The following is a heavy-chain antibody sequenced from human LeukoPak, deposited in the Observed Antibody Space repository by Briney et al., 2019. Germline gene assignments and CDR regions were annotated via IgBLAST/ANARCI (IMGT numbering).Heavy chain of an antibody. V-gene: IGHV3-23*01. CDR2: IGGSGTST. Sequence: GGSLGLSCAASGFTFSSYAMIWVRQAPGKGLEWVSAIGGSGTSTFYADSVKGRFTISRDNSKNTLYLQMNSLRAEDTAVYYCAKTSQGHPPYYCSMDVWGQGTTVTVSS. CDR3: AKTSQGHPPYYCSMDV. CDR1: GFTFSSYA. J-gene: IGHJ6*02.